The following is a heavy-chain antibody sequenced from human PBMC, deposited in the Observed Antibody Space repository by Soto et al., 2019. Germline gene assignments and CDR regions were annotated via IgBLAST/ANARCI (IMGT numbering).Heavy chain of an antibody. J-gene: IGHJ4*02. D-gene: IGHD1-26*01. CDR1: GGSISSYY. Sequence: SETLSLTCTVSGGSISSYYWSWIRQPPGKGLDYIGYIHYSGSTNYNPSLKSRVTISLDTSKNQFSLKLSSATAADTAVYYCARHGLGLDYWGQGTLVTVSS. V-gene: IGHV4-59*08. CDR2: IHYSGST. CDR3: ARHGLGLDY.